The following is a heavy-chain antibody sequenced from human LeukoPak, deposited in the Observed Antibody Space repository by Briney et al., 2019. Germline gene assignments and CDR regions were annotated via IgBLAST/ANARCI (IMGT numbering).Heavy chain of an antibody. D-gene: IGHD3-10*01. V-gene: IGHV4-59*08. CDR3: ASSPTGQTMVRGVSRFDY. CDR1: GGSISSYY. CDR2: IYYSGST. J-gene: IGHJ4*02. Sequence: SETLSLTCTVSGGSISSYYWSWIRQPPGKGLEWIAYIYYSGSTNYNPSLKSRVTISVDTSKNQFSLKLSSVTAADTAVYYCASSPTGQTMVRGVSRFDYWGQGTLVTVSS.